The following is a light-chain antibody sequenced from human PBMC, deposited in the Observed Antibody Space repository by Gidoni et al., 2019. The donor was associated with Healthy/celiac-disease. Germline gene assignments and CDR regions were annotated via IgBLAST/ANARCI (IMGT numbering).Light chain of an antibody. CDR2: KVS. CDR1: QSLVYSDGNTY. J-gene: IGKJ2*01. V-gene: IGKV2-30*01. CDR3: MQGTHWPPNT. Sequence: DVVMTQSPLSLPVTLGQPASIYCRPSQSLVYSDGNTYLNWCQQRPGQSPRRLIYKVSSRDSGVPDRFSGSGSGTDFTLKISRVEAEDVGVYYCMQGTHWPPNTFGQGTKLEIK.